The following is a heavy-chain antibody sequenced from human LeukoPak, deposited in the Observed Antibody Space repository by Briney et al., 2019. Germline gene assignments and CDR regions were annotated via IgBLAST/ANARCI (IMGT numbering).Heavy chain of an antibody. CDR3: ARDRSATVPDY. CDR2: IIPILGIA. CDR1: GGTFSSYA. V-gene: IGHV1-69*04. Sequence: SVKDSCKASGGTFSSYAISWVRQAPGQGLEWMGRIIPILGIANYAQKFQGRVTITADKSTSTAYMELSSLRAEDTAVYYCARDRSATVPDYWGQGTLVTVSS. D-gene: IGHD4-17*01. J-gene: IGHJ4*02.